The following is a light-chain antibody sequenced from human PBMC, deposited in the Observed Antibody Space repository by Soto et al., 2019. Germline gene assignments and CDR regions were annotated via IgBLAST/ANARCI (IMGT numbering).Light chain of an antibody. V-gene: IGKV1-27*01. J-gene: IGKJ4*01. CDR3: QEYNSAPLT. CDR1: QGISTY. CDR2: AAS. Sequence: DIQMTQSPSSLSASVGDRVTITCRASQGISTYLAWYQQKPGKVPKLLIYAASTLQSGVPSRFSGSGSGTDFTLTISSLQPEDVATYYCQEYNSAPLTFGGGTKVESK.